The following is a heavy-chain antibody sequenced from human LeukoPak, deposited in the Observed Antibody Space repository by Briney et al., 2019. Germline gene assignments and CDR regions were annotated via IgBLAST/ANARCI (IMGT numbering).Heavy chain of an antibody. J-gene: IGHJ4*02. CDR2: ISAYNGNT. CDR3: ARDQRDYTTLDY. CDR1: GYTFTSYG. Sequence: GESLKVSCKASGYTFTSYGISWVRQAPGQGLEWMGWISAYNGNTNYAQKLQGRVTMTTDTSTSTAYMELRSLRSDDTAVYYCARDQRDYTTLDYWGQGTLVTVSS. D-gene: IGHD4-11*01. V-gene: IGHV1-18*01.